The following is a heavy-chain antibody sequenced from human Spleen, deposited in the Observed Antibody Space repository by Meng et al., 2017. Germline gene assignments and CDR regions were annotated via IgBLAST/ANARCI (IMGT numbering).Heavy chain of an antibody. CDR3: ARTAGDYISTTCYSLDY. CDR1: GGIFSNYV. CDR2: INAVFGTT. J-gene: IGHJ4*02. D-gene: IGHD2-2*01. Sequence: SVKVSCKAPGGIFSNYVIGWVRQAPGQGLEWMGGINAVFGTTNYAQKFQDRVTITSDESTSTAYMELTRLTSGDTAGYFYARTAGDYISTTCYSLDYWGQGTRVTGSS. V-gene: IGHV1-69*13.